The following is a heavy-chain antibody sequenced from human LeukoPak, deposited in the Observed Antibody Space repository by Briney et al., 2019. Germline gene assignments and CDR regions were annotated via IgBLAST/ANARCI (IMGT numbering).Heavy chain of an antibody. CDR2: ISYDGSNK. D-gene: IGHD3-10*01. J-gene: IGHJ4*02. V-gene: IGHV3-30*18. CDR1: GFTFSSYG. Sequence: PGGSLRLPCAASGFTFSSYGMHWVRQAPGKGLEWVAVISYDGSNKYYADSVKGRFTISRDNSKNTLYLQMNSLRAEDTAVYYCAKGYYGSGSYYHFDYWGQGTLVTVSS. CDR3: AKGYYGSGSYYHFDY.